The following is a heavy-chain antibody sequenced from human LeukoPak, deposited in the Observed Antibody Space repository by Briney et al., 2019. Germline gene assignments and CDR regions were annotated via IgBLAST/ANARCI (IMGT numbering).Heavy chain of an antibody. Sequence: PSETLSLTCTVSGGSISISTYYWGWVRQPPGKGLEWIGYIYYSGSTNYNPSLKSRVTISVDTSKNQFSLKLSSVTAADTALYYCARGSSSSHHPALSWGQGTLVTVSS. J-gene: IGHJ4*02. D-gene: IGHD6-13*01. CDR3: ARGSSSSHHPALS. V-gene: IGHV4-61*05. CDR1: GGSISISTYY. CDR2: IYYSGST.